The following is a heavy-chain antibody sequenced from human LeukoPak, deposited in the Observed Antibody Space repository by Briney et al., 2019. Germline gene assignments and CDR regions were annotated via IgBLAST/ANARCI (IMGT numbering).Heavy chain of an antibody. D-gene: IGHD3-16*02. CDR2: ISGSGGST. V-gene: IGHV3-23*01. J-gene: IGHJ4*02. CDR3: AKRDVWGSYRYIGY. Sequence: GGSLRLSCAASGFTFSSYAMSWVRQAPGKGLEWVSAISGSGGSTYYADSVKGRFTISRDNSKNTLYLQMNSLRAEDTAVYYCAKRDVWGSYRYIGYWGRGTLVTVSS. CDR1: GFTFSSYA.